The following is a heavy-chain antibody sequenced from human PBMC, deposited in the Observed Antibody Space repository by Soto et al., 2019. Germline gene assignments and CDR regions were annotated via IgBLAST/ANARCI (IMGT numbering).Heavy chain of an antibody. CDR1: GDTFNSYA. J-gene: IGHJ6*02. V-gene: IGHV1-69*13. CDR3: ARTRIAVRPDFSGDLLTYYCYGMSV. CDR2: IIPMFGTA. Sequence: GASVKVSCKASGDTFNSYALSWVRQAPGQGLEWMGGIIPMFGTANYAQKFQGRVTITADESTSTAYMDLISLRSEDTAVYYCARTRIAVRPDFSGDLLTYYCYGMSVWGRGTTVTVSS. D-gene: IGHD6-6*01.